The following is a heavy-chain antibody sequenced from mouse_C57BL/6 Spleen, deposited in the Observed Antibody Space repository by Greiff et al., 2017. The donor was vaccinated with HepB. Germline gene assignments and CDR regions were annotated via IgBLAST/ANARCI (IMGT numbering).Heavy chain of an antibody. Sequence: QVHVKQSGPELVKPGASVKISCKASGYAFSSSWMNWVKQRPGKGLEWIGRIYPGDGDTNYNGKFKGKATLTADKSSSTAYMQLSSLTSEDSAVYFCARSKYGNYGYFDVWGTGTTVTVSS. D-gene: IGHD2-10*02. J-gene: IGHJ1*03. V-gene: IGHV1-82*01. CDR3: ARSKYGNYGYFDV. CDR2: IYPGDGDT. CDR1: GYAFSSSW.